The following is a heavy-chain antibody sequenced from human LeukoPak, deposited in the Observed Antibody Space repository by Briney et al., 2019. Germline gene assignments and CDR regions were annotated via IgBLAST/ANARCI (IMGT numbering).Heavy chain of an antibody. CDR3: ARKGPVTIADY. CDR2: IHHSAGT. Sequence: SGTLSLTCAVSGGFISNGNWWGWLRQSPGKGLEWIGEIHHSAGTNYSPSLKSRIAISMDQSKNQFSLNVTSVTAADTAMYYCARKGPVTIADYWGRGILVTVSS. J-gene: IGHJ4*02. D-gene: IGHD4-11*01. CDR1: GGFISNGNW. V-gene: IGHV4-4*02.